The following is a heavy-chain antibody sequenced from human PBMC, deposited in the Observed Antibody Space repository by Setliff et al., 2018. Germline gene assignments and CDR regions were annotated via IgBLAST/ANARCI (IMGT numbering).Heavy chain of an antibody. Sequence: ASVKVSCKASGYTLSNSILSWVRQAPGQGLEWVGWVSAYNGKTYSAQKFQDRVTLTTHTSTNVGYLELRDLRSDDTAVYYCLRLVRYCTKIACQATSGDEVWGLGTLVTVSS. CDR1: GYTLSNSI. CDR3: LRLVRYCTKIACQATSGDEV. J-gene: IGHJ4*02. CDR2: VSAYNGKT. D-gene: IGHD2-8*01. V-gene: IGHV1-18*01.